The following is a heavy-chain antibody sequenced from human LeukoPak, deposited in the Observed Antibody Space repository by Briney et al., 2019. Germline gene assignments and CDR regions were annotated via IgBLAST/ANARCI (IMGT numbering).Heavy chain of an antibody. D-gene: IGHD4-17*01. J-gene: IGHJ4*02. CDR3: ARYGKIYGDDDNYFDY. V-gene: IGHV4-59*01. CDR1: GGSISIYY. CDR2: IYYSGST. Sequence: SETLSLTSTVSGGSISIYYWSWIRQPPGRGLEWNGYIYYSGSTNYNPSLKSRVNISVDTSKNQFSLKLSSVTAADTAVYYCARYGKIYGDDDNYFDYWGQGNLVTVSS.